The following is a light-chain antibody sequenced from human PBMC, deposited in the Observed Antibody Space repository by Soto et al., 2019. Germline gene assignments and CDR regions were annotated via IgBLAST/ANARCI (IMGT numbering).Light chain of an antibody. Sequence: QPALTQPASVSGSPGQSITISCTGTSSDVGGYNYVSWYQQHPGKAPKLMIYDVSYRPSGVSDRFSGSKSGNTASLTISGLQSEDEADYYCDSYTSASSYVFGTGTKVTVL. J-gene: IGLJ1*01. CDR3: DSYTSASSYV. CDR2: DVS. V-gene: IGLV2-14*01. CDR1: SSDVGGYNY.